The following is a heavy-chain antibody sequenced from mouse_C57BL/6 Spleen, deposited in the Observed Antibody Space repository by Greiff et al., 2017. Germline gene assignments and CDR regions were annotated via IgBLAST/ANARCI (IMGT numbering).Heavy chain of an antibody. D-gene: IGHD2-3*01. CDR1: GFTFSSYG. CDR3: ARHDGAMDY. V-gene: IGHV5-6*02. CDR2: ISSGGSYT. J-gene: IGHJ4*01. Sequence: DVKLVESGGDLVKPGGSLKLSCAASGFTFSSYGMSWVRQTPDKRLEWVATISSGGSYTYYPDSVTGRFTISRDNAKNTLYLQMSSLKSEDTAVYYCARHDGAMDYWGQGTSVTVSS.